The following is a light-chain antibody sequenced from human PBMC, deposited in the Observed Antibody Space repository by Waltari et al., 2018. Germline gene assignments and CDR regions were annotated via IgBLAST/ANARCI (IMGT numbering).Light chain of an antibody. CDR1: QSVFYNSDTRNY. V-gene: IGKV4-1*01. CDR2: WAS. Sequence: DFVLTQSPDSLAVSLGERATINCRSSQSVFYNSDTRNYLAWYQQKPGQPPKLLLSWASTRRSGVPDRFSGSGSGTDFTLTINALQAEDVAVYYCQQYYSAPPWTFGQGTKVEIK. J-gene: IGKJ1*01. CDR3: QQYYSAPPWT.